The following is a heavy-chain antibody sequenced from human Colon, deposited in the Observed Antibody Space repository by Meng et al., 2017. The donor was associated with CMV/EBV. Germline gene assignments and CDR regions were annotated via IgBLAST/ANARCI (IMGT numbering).Heavy chain of an antibody. CDR3: ARATKPNCWEVLEY. CDR1: NGSFSGYF. V-gene: IGHV4-34*12. D-gene: IGHD2-2*01. CDR2: IFRDGST. Sequence: QVQQQRGGELLLKPSKTFPLTCGLLNGSFSGYFWTWIRQPPGKGLEWIGEIFRDGSTKYNPSLQSRVTMSVDTSKNHFSLNLRSVTAADTAVYFCARATKPNCWEVLEYWGQGTLVTVSS. J-gene: IGHJ4*02.